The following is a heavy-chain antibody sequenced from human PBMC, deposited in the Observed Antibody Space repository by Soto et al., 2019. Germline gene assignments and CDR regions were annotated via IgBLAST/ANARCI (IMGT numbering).Heavy chain of an antibody. CDR1: GFTFSSYS. Sequence: HPGGSLRLSCAASGFTFSSYSMNWVRQAPGKGLEWVSYISSSSSTIYYADSVKGRFTISRDNAKNSLYLQMNSLRAEDTAVDYCARDLNLGSFDYWGQGTLVTVSS. CDR3: ARDLNLGSFDY. V-gene: IGHV3-48*01. J-gene: IGHJ4*02. CDR2: ISSSSSTI.